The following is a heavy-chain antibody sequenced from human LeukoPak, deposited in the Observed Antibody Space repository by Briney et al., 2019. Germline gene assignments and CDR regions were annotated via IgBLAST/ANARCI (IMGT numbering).Heavy chain of an antibody. CDR2: INSDGSWT. Sequence: GGSLRLSCAASGNYWMHWVRQAPGKGLVWVSHINSDGSWTSYADSVEGRFTISKDNAKNTVYLQMNSLRAEDTAVYYCVSFYETYWGRGTLVTVSS. D-gene: IGHD2/OR15-2a*01. CDR1: GNYW. J-gene: IGHJ4*02. V-gene: IGHV3-74*01. CDR3: VSFYETY.